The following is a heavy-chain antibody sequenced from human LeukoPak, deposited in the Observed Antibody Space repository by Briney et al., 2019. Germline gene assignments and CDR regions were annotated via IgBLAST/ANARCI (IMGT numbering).Heavy chain of an antibody. Sequence: GSLRLSCAASGFTVSSNYMSWVRQAPGKGLEWVSVIYSGGSTYYADSVKGRFTISRDNSKNTLYLQMNSLRAEDTAVYYCARDSSSSTREDYWGQGTLVTVSS. J-gene: IGHJ4*02. CDR2: IYSGGST. V-gene: IGHV3-53*01. D-gene: IGHD2-2*01. CDR1: GFTVSSNY. CDR3: ARDSSSSTREDY.